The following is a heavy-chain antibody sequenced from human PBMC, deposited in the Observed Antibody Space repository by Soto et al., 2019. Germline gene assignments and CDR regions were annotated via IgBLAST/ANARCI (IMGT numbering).Heavy chain of an antibody. CDR2: IYYSGST. V-gene: IGHV4-31*03. CDR1: GGSISSGDYY. J-gene: IGHJ3*02. CDR3: ARNGGSGGSRGGAFDI. D-gene: IGHD2-15*01. Sequence: SETLSLTCTVSGGSISSGDYYWSWIRQHPGKGLEWIGYIYYSGSTYYNPSLKSRVTISVDTSKNQFSLKLSSVTAADTAVYYCARNGGSGGSRGGAFDIWGQGTMVTV.